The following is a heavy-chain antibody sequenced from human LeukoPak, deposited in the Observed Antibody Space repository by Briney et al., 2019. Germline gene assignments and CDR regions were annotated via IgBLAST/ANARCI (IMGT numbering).Heavy chain of an antibody. D-gene: IGHD6-19*01. CDR2: IYYSGST. V-gene: IGHV4-39*07. CDR1: GGSISSSSYY. J-gene: IGHJ4*02. CDR3: ARDGIAVADTPFFDY. Sequence: SETLSLTCTVSGGSISSSSYYWGWLRQPPGKGLEWIGSIYYSGSTYYNPSLKSRVTISVDTSKNQFSLKLSSVTAADTAVYYCARDGIAVADTPFFDYWGQGTLVTVSS.